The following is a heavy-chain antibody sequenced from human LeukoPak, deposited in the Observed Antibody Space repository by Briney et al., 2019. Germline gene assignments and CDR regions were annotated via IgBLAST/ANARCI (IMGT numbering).Heavy chain of an antibody. V-gene: IGHV4-59*12. CDR3: ARDFSSSSTVYYYYYMDV. Sequence: SETLSLTCTVSGGSISSYYWSWVRQPPGKGLEWIGFVYYTGSTNYSPSLKSRVTISVDTSKNQFSLKLSSMTAADTAIYYCARDFSSSSTVYYYYYMDVWGKGTTVTVSS. CDR1: GGSISSYY. CDR2: VYYTGST. J-gene: IGHJ6*03. D-gene: IGHD6-6*01.